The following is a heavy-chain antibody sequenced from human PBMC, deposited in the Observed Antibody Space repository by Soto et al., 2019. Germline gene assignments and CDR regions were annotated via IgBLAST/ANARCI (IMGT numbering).Heavy chain of an antibody. J-gene: IGHJ6*02. Sequence: GGSLRRSCAASGFTFSSFGMHWVRQAPGKGLEWVAVISFDGSKKYYADSVKGRFTISRDNSKNTLFLQMNSLRAEDTAVYYCAKDSMGDYYGMDVWAQGTTVTVSS. CDR3: AKDSMGDYYGMDV. D-gene: IGHD1-26*01. CDR1: GFTFSSFG. V-gene: IGHV3-30*18. CDR2: ISFDGSKK.